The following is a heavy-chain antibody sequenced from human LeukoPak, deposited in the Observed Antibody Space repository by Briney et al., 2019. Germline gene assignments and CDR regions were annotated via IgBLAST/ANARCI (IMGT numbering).Heavy chain of an antibody. V-gene: IGHV3-64*01. J-gene: IGHJ3*02. D-gene: IGHD6-19*01. Sequence: TGGSLRLSCAASGFTFSSYAMHWVRQAPGKGLEYVSAISSNGGSTYYANSVKGRFTISRDNSKNTLYLQMGSLRAEDMAVYYCAREVYSRASFGDAFDIWGQGTMVTVSS. CDR1: GFTFSSYA. CDR2: ISSNGGST. CDR3: AREVYSRASFGDAFDI.